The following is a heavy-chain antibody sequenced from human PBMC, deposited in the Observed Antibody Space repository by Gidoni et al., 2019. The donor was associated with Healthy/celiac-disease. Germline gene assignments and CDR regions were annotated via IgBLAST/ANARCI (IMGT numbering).Heavy chain of an antibody. V-gene: IGHV3-74*01. Sequence: EVQLVESGGGLVQPGGSLRLSCAASGFTFSSYWMHWVRQAPGKGLVWGSRINSDGSSTSYADSVKGRFTISRDNAKNTLYLQMNSLRAEDTAVYYCASPFPGATDDAFDIWGQGTMVTVSS. D-gene: IGHD1-26*01. CDR3: ASPFPGATDDAFDI. CDR1: GFTFSSYW. J-gene: IGHJ3*02. CDR2: INSDGSST.